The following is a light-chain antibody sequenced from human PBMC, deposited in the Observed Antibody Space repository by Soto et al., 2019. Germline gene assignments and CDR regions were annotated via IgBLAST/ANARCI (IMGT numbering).Light chain of an antibody. CDR3: QQRSTWPPALS. CDR2: DAS. Sequence: EIVLTQSPATLSLSPGERATLSCRASQSVRTFLAWYQQKPGQAPRLLIYDASKRATGIPDRFSGSGSGTDFTLTISSLEPEDFAVYYGQQRSTWPPALSFGGGTKVEI. V-gene: IGKV3-11*01. J-gene: IGKJ4*01. CDR1: QSVRTF.